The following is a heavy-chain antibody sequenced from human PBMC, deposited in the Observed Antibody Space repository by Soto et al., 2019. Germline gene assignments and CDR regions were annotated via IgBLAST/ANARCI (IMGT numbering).Heavy chain of an antibody. CDR2: IYWDNDK. D-gene: IGHD4-17*01. V-gene: IGHV2-5*02. CDR1: GFSLSNSGVG. CDR3: AHGSLQGYGDSDPGTSRAFAS. Sequence: QINLKESGPSPVKPTQTLTVTCTFSGFSLSNSGVGVAWIRQPPGKALEWLALIYWDNDKRYSPSLKTRLTITKDTAKSQVVLTMTHTDALETAASYWAHGSLQGYGDSDPGTSRAFASWCQGPLVTVSS. J-gene: IGHJ4*02.